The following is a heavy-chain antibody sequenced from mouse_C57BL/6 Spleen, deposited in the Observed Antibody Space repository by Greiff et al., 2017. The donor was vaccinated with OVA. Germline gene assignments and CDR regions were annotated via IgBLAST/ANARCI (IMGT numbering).Heavy chain of an antibody. CDR1: GFTFSDYG. J-gene: IGHJ4*01. CDR3: ARQGPYWWFYAMDY. V-gene: IGHV5-17*01. Sequence: EVQLVESGGGLVKPGGSLKLSCAASGFTFSDYGMPWVRQAPEKGLEWVAYISRGSSTIYYADTVKGRFTISRDNAKNTLFLQMTSLRSEDTAMYYCARQGPYWWFYAMDYWGQGTSVTVSS. D-gene: IGHD1-1*02. CDR2: ISRGSSTI.